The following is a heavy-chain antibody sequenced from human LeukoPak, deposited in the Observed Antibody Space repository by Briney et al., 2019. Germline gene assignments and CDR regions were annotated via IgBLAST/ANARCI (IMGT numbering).Heavy chain of an antibody. J-gene: IGHJ3*02. D-gene: IGHD4-17*01. CDR2: INSDGTST. V-gene: IGHV3-74*01. Sequence: GRSLRLSCEASEFTFSTYWMHWVRQAPGGLVWVSRINSDGTSTNYADSVKGRFTISRDNAKNTLYLQMNSLRAEDTAVYYCARELRIRSASGAFDIWGQGTMVTVSS. CDR3: ARELRIRSASGAFDI. CDR1: EFTFSTYW.